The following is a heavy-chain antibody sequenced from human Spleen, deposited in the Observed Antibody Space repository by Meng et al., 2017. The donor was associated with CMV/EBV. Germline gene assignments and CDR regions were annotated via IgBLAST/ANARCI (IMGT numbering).Heavy chain of an antibody. J-gene: IGHJ4*02. V-gene: IGHV3-23*01. CDR1: EFTFSNFA. Sequence: GESLKISCAASEFTFSNFAMSWVRQAPGRGLAWVSAITASGGSTYYADSVKGRFTISRDNSKHTLYLQMSSLRAGDTALYYCAKAFSASWYREYYDDWGQGTLVTVS. CDR2: ITASGGST. CDR3: AKAFSASWYREYYDD. D-gene: IGHD1-26*01.